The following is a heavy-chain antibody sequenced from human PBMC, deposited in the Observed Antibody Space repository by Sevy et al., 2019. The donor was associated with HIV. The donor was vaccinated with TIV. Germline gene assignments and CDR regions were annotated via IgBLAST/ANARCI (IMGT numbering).Heavy chain of an antibody. J-gene: IGHJ4*01. Sequence: SVKVSCKASGGIFRSNAIIWVRQAPGQGLEWMGGIIAVFGTTNYAQKFQGRVTVTADESRSTAYMELSSLRSEDTAVYYCARDKYYYVSGSFDFWGQGTQVTVSS. D-gene: IGHD3-10*01. CDR3: ARDKYYYVSGSFDF. V-gene: IGHV1-69*13. CDR1: GGIFRSNA. CDR2: IIAVFGTT.